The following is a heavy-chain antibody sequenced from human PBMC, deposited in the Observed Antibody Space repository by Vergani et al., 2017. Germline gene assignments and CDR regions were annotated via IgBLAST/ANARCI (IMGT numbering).Heavy chain of an antibody. CDR2: IYHSGST. CDR1: GYSISSGYY. Sequence: QVQLQESGPVLVKPSETLSLTCAVSGYSISSGYYWGWIRQPPGKGLEWIGSIYHSGSTYYNPSLKSRVTISVDTSKNQFSLKLSSVTAADTAVYYCARDLSFKDSGSYPEYWFDPWGQGTLVTVSS. D-gene: IGHD1-26*01. CDR3: ARDLSFKDSGSYPEYWFDP. V-gene: IGHV4-38-2*02. J-gene: IGHJ5*02.